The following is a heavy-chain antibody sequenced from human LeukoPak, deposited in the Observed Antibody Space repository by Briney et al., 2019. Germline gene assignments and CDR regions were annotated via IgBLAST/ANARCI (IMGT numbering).Heavy chain of an antibody. J-gene: IGHJ4*02. V-gene: IGHV3-21*01. CDR3: ARGLVPGFLDY. Sequence: NPGGSLRLSCAASGFTFSSYSVNWVRQAPGKGLEWVSSISGTTNYTYYADSVKGRFTISRDNAKNTLYLQMNSLRAEDTAVYYCARGLVPGFLDYWGQETPVTVSS. D-gene: IGHD4-11*01. CDR2: ISGTTNYT. CDR1: GFTFSSYS.